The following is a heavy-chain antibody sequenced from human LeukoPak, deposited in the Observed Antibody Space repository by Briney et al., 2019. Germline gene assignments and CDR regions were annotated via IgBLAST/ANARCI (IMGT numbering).Heavy chain of an antibody. V-gene: IGHV4-59*01. CDR1: GGSISSYY. CDR2: IYYSGST. J-gene: IGHJ4*02. Sequence: SETLSLTCTVSGGSISSYYWSWIRQPPGKGLEWIGYIYYSGSTNYNPSLKSRVTISVDTSKNQFSLKLSSVTAADTAVYYCAREFSSSSWYYFDYWGQGTLDTVSS. CDR3: AREFSSSSWYYFDY. D-gene: IGHD6-13*01.